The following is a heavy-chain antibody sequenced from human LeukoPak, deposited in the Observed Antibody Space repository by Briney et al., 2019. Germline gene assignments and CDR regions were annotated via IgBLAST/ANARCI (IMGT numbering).Heavy chain of an antibody. D-gene: IGHD1-7*01. J-gene: IGHJ4*02. CDR1: GSSISSNVY. CDR3: ARELELRY. Sequence: SETLSLTCTVSGSSISSNVYWGWIRQPPGKGLEWIGSIYHSGTTYDNPSLKSRVTISVDRSKNQFSLKLSSVTAADTAVYYCARELELRYWGQGTLVTVSS. CDR2: IYHSGTT. V-gene: IGHV4-38-2*02.